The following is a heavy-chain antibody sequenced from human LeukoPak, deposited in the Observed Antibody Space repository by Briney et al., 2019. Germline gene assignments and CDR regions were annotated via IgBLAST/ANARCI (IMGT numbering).Heavy chain of an antibody. CDR1: GFAFDDYG. CDR3: VRDLTGYSSSRYYQVYFDY. V-gene: IGHV3-20*04. J-gene: IGHJ4*02. D-gene: IGHD6-13*01. CDR2: INWNGDRI. Sequence: GGSLRLSCAASGFAFDDYGLSWVRQAPGKGLEWVSSINWNGDRIRYADSVKGRFTVSRDDAKNSLYLQMNSLRAEDTALYYCVRDLTGYSSSRYYQVYFDYWGQGTLVPVSS.